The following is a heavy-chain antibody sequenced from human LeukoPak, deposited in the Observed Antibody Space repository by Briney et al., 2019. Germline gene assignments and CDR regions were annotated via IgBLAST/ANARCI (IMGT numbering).Heavy chain of an antibody. CDR1: GGTFSSYD. V-gene: IGHV1-69*06. CDR2: IMPMFGTA. J-gene: IGHJ6*03. D-gene: IGHD2-15*01. Sequence: ASVKVSCKASGGTFSSYDISWVRQAPGQGLEWMGGIMPMFGTANYAQKFQGRVTITADKSTSTAYMELSSLRSEDTAVYYCARAYCSGGSCYPTYYYYYMDVWGKGTTVTVSS. CDR3: ARAYCSGGSCYPTYYYYYMDV.